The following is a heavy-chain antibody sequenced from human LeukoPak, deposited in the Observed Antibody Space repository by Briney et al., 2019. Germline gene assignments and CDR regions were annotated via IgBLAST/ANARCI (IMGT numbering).Heavy chain of an antibody. J-gene: IGHJ4*02. CDR2: INHSGST. D-gene: IGHD6-19*01. Sequence: SETLSLTCTVSGGSISSYYWSWIRQPPGKGLEWIGEINHSGSTNYNPSLKSRVTISVDTSKNQSSLKLSSVTAADTAVYYCARRGAVYSSGWYPNNYFDYWGQGTLVTVSS. CDR3: ARRGAVYSSGWYPNNYFDY. CDR1: GGSISSYY. V-gene: IGHV4-34*01.